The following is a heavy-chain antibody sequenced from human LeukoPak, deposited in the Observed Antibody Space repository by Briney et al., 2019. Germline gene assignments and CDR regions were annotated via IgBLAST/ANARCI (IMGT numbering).Heavy chain of an antibody. CDR3: AKDPEYYYDSSGYNYFDY. Sequence: GGSLRLSCVASGFTFSTYGMHWVRQAPGKGLEWVALIWYDGSNRYYAESVKGRFTISRDNSKNTLYLQMNSLRAEDTAVYYCAKDPEYYYDSSGYNYFDYWGQGTLVTVSS. J-gene: IGHJ4*02. D-gene: IGHD3-22*01. V-gene: IGHV3-33*06. CDR1: GFTFSTYG. CDR2: IWYDGSNR.